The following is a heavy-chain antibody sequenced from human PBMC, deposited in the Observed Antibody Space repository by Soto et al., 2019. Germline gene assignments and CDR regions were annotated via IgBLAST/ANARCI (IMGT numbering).Heavy chain of an antibody. CDR1: GFTCSSYG. CDR3: ARDHVSYCGGGCYPETIDV. CDR2: IWYDGSNE. J-gene: IGHJ6*02. D-gene: IGHD2-21*02. Sequence: RYLRLPCAASGFTCSSYGMHWARHSPSKGLEWVAVIWYDGSNEYYAASVKGRFTMSRDNFKNTVHLQMNSLRAEDTAVYYCARDHVSYCGGGCYPETIDVWGQGTTVTVS. V-gene: IGHV3-33*01.